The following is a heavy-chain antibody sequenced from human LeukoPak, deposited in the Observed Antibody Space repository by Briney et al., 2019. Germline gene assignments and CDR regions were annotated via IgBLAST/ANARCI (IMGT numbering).Heavy chain of an antibody. D-gene: IGHD2-15*01. Sequence: SETLSLTCTVSGGSISSSYWSWIRQPPEKGLEWIGYIYYSGSPNYNPSLKSRVTISVDTSKNQFSLKLSSVTTADTAVYYCARVVVGGGSLYDWGQGTLVTVSS. CDR3: ARVVVGGGSLYD. CDR2: IYYSGSP. V-gene: IGHV4-59*01. CDR1: GGSISSSY. J-gene: IGHJ4*02.